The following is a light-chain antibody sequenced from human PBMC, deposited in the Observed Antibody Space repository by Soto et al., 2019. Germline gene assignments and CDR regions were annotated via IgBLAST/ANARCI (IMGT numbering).Light chain of an antibody. J-gene: IGKJ5*01. CDR2: DAS. CDR3: QQRSNWPT. CDR1: QSVSSY. Sequence: EIVLTQSPATLSLSPGERATLSCRASQSVSSYLAWYQQKPGQAPRLLIYDASSRATGIPARFSGSGSGTDSTLTISSLEPEDFAVYYCQQRSNWPTFGQGTPLEIK. V-gene: IGKV3-11*01.